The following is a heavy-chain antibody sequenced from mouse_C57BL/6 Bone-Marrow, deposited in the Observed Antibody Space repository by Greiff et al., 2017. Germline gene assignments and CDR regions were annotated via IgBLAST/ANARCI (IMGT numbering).Heavy chain of an antibody. J-gene: IGHJ3*01. V-gene: IGHV5-4*01. CDR1: GFTFSSYA. D-gene: IGHD2-3*01. CDR2: ISDGGSYT. Sequence: VQLKESGGGLVKPGGSLKLSCAASGFTFSSYAMSWVRQTPEKRLEWVATISDGGSYTYYPDNVKGRFTISRDNAKNNLYLQMSHLKSEDTAMYYCARDDGYLFAYWGQGTLVTVSA. CDR3: ARDDGYLFAY.